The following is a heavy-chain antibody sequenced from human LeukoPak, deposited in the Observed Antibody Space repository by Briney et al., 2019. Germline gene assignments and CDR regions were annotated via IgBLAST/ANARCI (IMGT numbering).Heavy chain of an antibody. D-gene: IGHD4-17*01. J-gene: IGHJ4*02. CDR3: AKDRGDYGDYYLDY. Sequence: PGGSLRLSCAASGFTFISYAMCWVRQAPGKGLEWVSGISGSGSSTYYADSVKGRFTISRDNFKNTLYLQMNSLRAEDTAVYYCAKDRGDYGDYYLDYWGQGTLVTVSS. CDR2: ISGSGSST. CDR1: GFTFISYA. V-gene: IGHV3-23*01.